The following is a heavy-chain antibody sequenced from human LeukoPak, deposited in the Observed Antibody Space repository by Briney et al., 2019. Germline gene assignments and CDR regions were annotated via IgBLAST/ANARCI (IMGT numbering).Heavy chain of an antibody. CDR2: ISSSSSYI. CDR1: GFTFSSYS. J-gene: IGHJ4*02. V-gene: IGHV3-21*01. CDR3: ARLGFWSGYYRRDDY. D-gene: IGHD3-3*01. Sequence: PGGSLRLSCAASGFTFSSYSMNWVRQAPGKGLEWVSSISSSSSYIYYADSVKGRFTISRDNAKSSLYLQVNSLRAEDTAVYYCARLGFWSGYYRRDDYWGQGTLVTVSS.